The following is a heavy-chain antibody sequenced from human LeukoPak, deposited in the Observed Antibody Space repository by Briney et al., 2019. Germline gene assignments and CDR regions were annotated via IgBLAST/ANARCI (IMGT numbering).Heavy chain of an antibody. CDR2: IYYSGST. D-gene: IGHD4-17*01. Sequence: PSETLSLTCTVSGGSISSGGYYWSWIRQHPGKGLEWIGYIYYSGSTYYNPSLKSRVTISVDTSKDQFSLKLSSVTAADTAVYYCARGVYGAYDYWGQGTLVTVSS. CDR1: GGSISSGGYY. J-gene: IGHJ4*02. V-gene: IGHV4-31*03. CDR3: ARGVYGAYDY.